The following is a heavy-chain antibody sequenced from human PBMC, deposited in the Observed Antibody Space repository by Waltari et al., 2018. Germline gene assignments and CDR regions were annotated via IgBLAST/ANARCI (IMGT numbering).Heavy chain of an antibody. Sequence: EVQLVESGGGLEQPGGSLRLSCEASGFSVDNYEMNWVRQATGKGLAWVAYISSSGSTTYYADSVKGRFTISRDNAKSSLFLQMNSLRVEDTAVYFCARARYYYYGLEVWGQGTTVTVSS. D-gene: IGHD1-20*01. CDR2: ISSSGSTT. V-gene: IGHV3-48*03. J-gene: IGHJ6*02. CDR1: GFSVDNYE. CDR3: ARARYYYYGLEV.